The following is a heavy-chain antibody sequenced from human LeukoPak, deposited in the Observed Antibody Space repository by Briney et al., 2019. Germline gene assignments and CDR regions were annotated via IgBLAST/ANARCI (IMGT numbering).Heavy chain of an antibody. J-gene: IGHJ3*02. CDR2: IYYSGST. V-gene: IGHV4-30-4*01. CDR3: ARVSYYYDSSGYRLDAFDI. D-gene: IGHD3-22*01. Sequence: SETLSLTCTVSGGSISSGDYYWSWIRQPPGKGLEWIGYIYYSGSTYYNPSLKSRVTMSVDTSKNQFSLKLSSVTAADTAVYYCARVSYYYDSSGYRLDAFDIWGQGTMVTVSS. CDR1: GGSISSGDYY.